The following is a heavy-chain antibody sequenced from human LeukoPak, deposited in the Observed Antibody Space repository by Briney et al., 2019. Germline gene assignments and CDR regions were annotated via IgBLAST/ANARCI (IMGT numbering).Heavy chain of an antibody. CDR3: ARDKVTTGPLDY. D-gene: IGHD4-17*01. J-gene: IGHJ4*02. V-gene: IGHV1-69*04. CDR1: GGTFSSYA. CDR2: IIPILGIA. Sequence: SVKVSCKASGGTFSSYAISWVRQAPGQGLEWMGRIIPILGIANYAQKFQGRVTMTRDTSISTAYMELSSLRSDDTAVYYCARDKVTTGPLDYWGQGTPVTVSS.